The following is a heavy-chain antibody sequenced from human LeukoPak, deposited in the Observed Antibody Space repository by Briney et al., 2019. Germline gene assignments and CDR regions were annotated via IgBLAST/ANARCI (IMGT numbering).Heavy chain of an antibody. CDR1: GFSFRDYW. J-gene: IGHJ6*02. V-gene: IGHV3-23*01. CDR2: ISGSGGST. D-gene: IGHD3-10*01. Sequence: GGSLRLSCAASGFSFRDYWMSWVRQAPGKGLEWVSAISGSGGSTYYADSVKGRFTISRDNSKNTLYLQMNSLRAEDTAVYYCAKDDGRGDYYYYGMDVWGQGTTVTVSS. CDR3: AKDDGRGDYYYYGMDV.